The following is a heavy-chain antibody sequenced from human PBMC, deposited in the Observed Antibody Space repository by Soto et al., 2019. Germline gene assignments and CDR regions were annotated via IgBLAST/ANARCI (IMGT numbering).Heavy chain of an antibody. V-gene: IGHV3-9*01. CDR1: GFTFDDYA. J-gene: IGHJ4*02. CDR3: VKDTVPIFGVLKNFYS. Sequence: PGGSVRLSCAASGFTFDDYAMHWVRQAPGKGLERVSGIRWNRGSLGYADAVKGRFTISRDNAKNSLDLQSNSLRAGDTDLHYCVKDTVPIFGVLKNFYSCGPGHLVSASS. CDR2: IRWNRGSL. D-gene: IGHD3-3*01.